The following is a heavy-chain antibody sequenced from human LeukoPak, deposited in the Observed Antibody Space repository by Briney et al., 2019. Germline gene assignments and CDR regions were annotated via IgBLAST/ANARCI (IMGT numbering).Heavy chain of an antibody. D-gene: IGHD5-18*01. Sequence: GSLRLSCAASGFTFSSYGMHWVRQAPGKGLEWVAVISYDGSNKYYADSVKGRFTISRDNSKNTLYLQMNSLRAEDTAVYYCAKDASRFQLYSYGYHPFDYWGQGTLVTVSS. CDR1: GFTFSSYG. J-gene: IGHJ4*02. V-gene: IGHV3-30*18. CDR2: ISYDGSNK. CDR3: AKDASRFQLYSYGYHPFDY.